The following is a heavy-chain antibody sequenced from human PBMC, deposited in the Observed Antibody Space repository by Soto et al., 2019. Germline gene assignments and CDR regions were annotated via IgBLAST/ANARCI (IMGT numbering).Heavy chain of an antibody. D-gene: IGHD2-15*01. CDR3: LKLPCAEYGGIFDP. CDR1: GGSISDYY. V-gene: IGHV4-59*01. Sequence: NPSEPLSLTCTASGGSISDYYWTWIRQPPGKGLQWIGYIYYSGTTNYNPSLKSRVTISVDTSKNQFSLKLSSVTAADTAVYYCLKLPCAEYGGIFDPWAQRTLLTGSA. J-gene: IGHJ5*01. CDR2: IYYSGTT.